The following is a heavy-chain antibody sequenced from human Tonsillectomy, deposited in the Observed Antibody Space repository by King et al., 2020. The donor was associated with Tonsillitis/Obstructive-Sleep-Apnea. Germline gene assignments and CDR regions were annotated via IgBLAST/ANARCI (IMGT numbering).Heavy chain of an antibody. CDR2: ISYDVSNK. J-gene: IGHJ4*02. Sequence: VQLVESGGGVVQPGRSLRLSCAASGFTFSSYAMHWVRQAPGKGLEWVAVISYDVSNKYYADSVKGRFTISRDNSKNTLYLQMNSLSAEDTAVYYCARDESVAGVHWGQGTLVTVSS. D-gene: IGHD1-1*01. CDR3: ARDESVAGVH. CDR1: GFTFSSYA. V-gene: IGHV3-30*01.